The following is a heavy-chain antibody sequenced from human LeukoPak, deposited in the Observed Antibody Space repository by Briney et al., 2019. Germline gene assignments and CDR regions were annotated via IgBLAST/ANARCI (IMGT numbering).Heavy chain of an antibody. Sequence: SVKVSSKASGGTFSSYAISWVRQAPGQGLEWMGGIIPIFGTANYAQKFQGRVTITADKSTSTAYMELSSLRSEDTAVYYCAADGIAAAATHYYYYMDVWGKRTTVTVSS. D-gene: IGHD6-13*01. CDR3: AADGIAAAATHYYYYMDV. V-gene: IGHV1-69*06. J-gene: IGHJ6*03. CDR2: IIPIFGTA. CDR1: GGTFSSYA.